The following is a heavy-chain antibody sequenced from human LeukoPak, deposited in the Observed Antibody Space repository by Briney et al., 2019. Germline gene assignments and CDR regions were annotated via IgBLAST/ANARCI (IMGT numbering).Heavy chain of an antibody. Sequence: GGSLRLSCVASGITFSSYSMNWVRQTPGKGLEWVSYISSSSSTIYYADSVKGRFTISRDNAKNSLYLQMNSLRAEDTALYYCARDSGGIVVVPAATSFDYWGQGTLVTVSS. V-gene: IGHV3-48*01. CDR3: ARDSGGIVVVPAATSFDY. J-gene: IGHJ4*02. D-gene: IGHD2-2*01. CDR2: ISSSSSTI. CDR1: GITFSSYS.